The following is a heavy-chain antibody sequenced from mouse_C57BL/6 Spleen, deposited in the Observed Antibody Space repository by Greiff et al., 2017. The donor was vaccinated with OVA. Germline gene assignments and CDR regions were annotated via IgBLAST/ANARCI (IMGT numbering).Heavy chain of an antibody. Sequence: VQLQQPGAELVKPGASVKMSCKASGYTFTSYWITWVKQRPGQGLEWIGDIYPGSGSTNYNEKFKSKATLTVDTSSSTAYMQLSSQTSEDSEVYNCARKKGSPDWYFDVWGTGTTVTVSS. CDR1: GYTFTSYW. D-gene: IGHD1-1*01. V-gene: IGHV1-55*01. J-gene: IGHJ1*03. CDR3: ARKKGSPDWYFDV. CDR2: IYPGSGST.